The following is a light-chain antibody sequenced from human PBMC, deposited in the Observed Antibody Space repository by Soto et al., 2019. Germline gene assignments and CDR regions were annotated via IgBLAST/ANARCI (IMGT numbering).Light chain of an antibody. V-gene: IGKV1-39*01. Sequence: PPSLSASVGDRVTISCRASQSISTYLMWYQQKPGKAPNLLIYGASGLQNGVPSRFTGSGSGTEFSLTISGLQPEDSGTYYCQQSSITPRSFGQGTKVDIK. CDR1: QSISTY. CDR3: QQSSITPRS. J-gene: IGKJ1*01. CDR2: GAS.